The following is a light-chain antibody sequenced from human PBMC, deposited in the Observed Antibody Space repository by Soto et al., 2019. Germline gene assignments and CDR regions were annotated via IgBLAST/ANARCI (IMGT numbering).Light chain of an antibody. CDR2: AAS. J-gene: IGKJ1*01. CDR1: QGISSY. Sequence: AIRMTQSPSSFSASGGDRVTITCRASQGISSYLAWYQQKPGKAPKLLIYAASTLQSGVPSRFSGSGSGTDFTLTISCLQSEDFATYYCQQYYSYPWTFGQGTKVEIK. CDR3: QQYYSYPWT. V-gene: IGKV1-8*01.